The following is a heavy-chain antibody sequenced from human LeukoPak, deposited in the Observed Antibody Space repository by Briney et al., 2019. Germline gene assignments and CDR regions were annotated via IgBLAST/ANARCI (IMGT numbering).Heavy chain of an antibody. V-gene: IGHV3-74*01. CDR2: TNNDVSTT. CDR3: ILVGVTKQPPDY. CDR1: GFTSSNYW. J-gene: IGHJ4*02. Sequence: GGSQTLSCTASGFTSSNYWMNLAREDPGKGLIWFSRTNNDVSTTNYADSVKDRFTLSRDNAKSTLHLQMNSLRADDTAVYYCILVGVTKQPPDYWGQGTLVSVSS. D-gene: IGHD1-26*01.